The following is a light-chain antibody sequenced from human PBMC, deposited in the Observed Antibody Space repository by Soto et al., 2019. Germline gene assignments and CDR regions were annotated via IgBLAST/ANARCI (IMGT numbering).Light chain of an antibody. CDR2: AAS. J-gene: IGKJ1*01. CDR1: QDIGGR. V-gene: IGKV1-12*01. Sequence: DIQMTQSPSSVSASVGDRITITCRASQDIGGRWAWFQQKPGKAPQYLIQAASILQSGVPSRFSGSGSGTEFILTINSLQPEDFASYFCLQVYSFPRTFGLGTKVE. CDR3: LQVYSFPRT.